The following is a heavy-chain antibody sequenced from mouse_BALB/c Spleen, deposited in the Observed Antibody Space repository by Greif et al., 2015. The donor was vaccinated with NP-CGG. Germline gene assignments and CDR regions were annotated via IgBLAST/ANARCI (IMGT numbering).Heavy chain of an antibody. D-gene: IGHD2-1*01. J-gene: IGHJ2*01. Sequence: VQLQQSGAELMRPGASVKLSCKASGYTFTSYWINWVKQRPGQGLEWIGNIYPSDSYTNYNQKFKDKATLTVDKSSSTAYMQLSSPTSEDSAVYYCTRSEGNYYFDYWGQGTTLTVSS. CDR3: TRSEGNYYFDY. CDR2: IYPSDSYT. CDR1: GYTFTSYW. V-gene: IGHV1-69*02.